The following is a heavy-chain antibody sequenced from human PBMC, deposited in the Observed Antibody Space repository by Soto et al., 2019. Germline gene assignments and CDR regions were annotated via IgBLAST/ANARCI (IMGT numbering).Heavy chain of an antibody. J-gene: IGHJ4*02. V-gene: IGHV3-30*03. CDR3: ARGLYYYDSSGYWGY. CDR2: ISYDGSDK. Sequence: GGSLRLSCAASGFTFNSYGMHWVRQAPGKGLEWVAVISYDGSDKYYADSVKGRFTISRDNSKNTLYLQMNSLRDEDTAVYYCARGLYYYDSSGYWGYWGQGTLVTVSS. CDR1: GFTFNSYG. D-gene: IGHD3-22*01.